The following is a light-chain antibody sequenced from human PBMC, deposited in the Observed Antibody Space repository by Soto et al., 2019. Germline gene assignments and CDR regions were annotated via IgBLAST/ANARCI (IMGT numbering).Light chain of an antibody. CDR2: DVS. V-gene: IGKV3-11*01. Sequence: EIVVTQSPFRLSLSPWKIAPLSCMASQNISSYLIWYQQKPGQAPRLLIYDVSNRATGIPARFSGSGSGTDFTLTISSLEPEDFAVYYCQQRSNWPRTFGQGTKVDIK. CDR3: QQRSNWPRT. CDR1: QNISSY. J-gene: IGKJ1*01.